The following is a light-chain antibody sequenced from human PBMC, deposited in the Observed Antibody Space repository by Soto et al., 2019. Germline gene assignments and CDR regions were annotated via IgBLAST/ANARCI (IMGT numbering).Light chain of an antibody. CDR1: QSVSSSY. V-gene: IGKV3-20*01. CDR3: QQYGSSPLT. J-gene: IGKJ4*01. CDR2: GAS. Sequence: IVLTQSPGTLSLYPGERATLSCRASQSVSSSYLAWYQQKPGQAPRLLIYGASSRATGIPDRFSGSGSETDFTLTISRLEPEDFAVYYCQQYGSSPLTFGGRTKVDI.